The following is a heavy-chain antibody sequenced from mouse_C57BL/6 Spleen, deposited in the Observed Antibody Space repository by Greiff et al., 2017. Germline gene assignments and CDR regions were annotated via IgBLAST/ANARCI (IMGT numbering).Heavy chain of an antibody. CDR3: TRGWTLYYFGD. Sequence: EVMLVESGEGLVKPGGSLKLSCAASGFTFSSYAMSWVRQTPEKRLEWVAYISSGGDYIYYADTVKGRFTISRDNARNTLYLQMSSLKSEDTAMYYCTRGWTLYYFGDWGQGTTLTVAT. V-gene: IGHV5-9-1*02. D-gene: IGHD3-3*01. J-gene: IGHJ2*01. CDR1: GFTFSSYA. CDR2: ISSGGDYI.